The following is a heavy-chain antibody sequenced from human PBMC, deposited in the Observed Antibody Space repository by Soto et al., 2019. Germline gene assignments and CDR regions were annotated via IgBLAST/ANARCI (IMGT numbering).Heavy chain of an antibody. V-gene: IGHV4-31*03. D-gene: IGHD4-17*01. CDR1: GVSITSCAYY. CDR2: IYYNGNT. Sequence: TLSLNCTLSGVSITSCAYYWTWVRQHPGKGLEWIGYIYYNGNTYFSPSLKSRLTISIDTSKNQFSLKLSSVTAADTAMYYCARARLRAVYAFDFGGQGTMVTVSS. J-gene: IGHJ3*01. CDR3: ARARLRAVYAFDF.